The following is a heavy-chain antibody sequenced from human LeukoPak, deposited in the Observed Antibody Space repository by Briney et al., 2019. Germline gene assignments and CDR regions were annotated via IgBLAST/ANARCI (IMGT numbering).Heavy chain of an antibody. V-gene: IGHV3-30*02. Sequence: GGSLRLSCVASGFTPSNFATHWVRQAPGRGLEWVAFIRFDESNNYYADSVSGRFTFSRDNSKNTLYLQMESLRAEDTAVYYCARGYTSGSPYLDFWGQGTLVTVSS. CDR2: IRFDESNN. CDR1: GFTPSNFA. D-gene: IGHD3-10*01. CDR3: ARGYTSGSPYLDF. J-gene: IGHJ4*02.